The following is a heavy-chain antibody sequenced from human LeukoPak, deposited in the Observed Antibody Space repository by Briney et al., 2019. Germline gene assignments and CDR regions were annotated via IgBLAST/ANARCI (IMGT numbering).Heavy chain of an antibody. CDR1: GGSIGSSSYY. CDR3: ARSKMAPDRTGYYYYYYMDV. V-gene: IGHV4-39*01. CDR2: VYYSGST. D-gene: IGHD2-8*01. J-gene: IGHJ6*03. Sequence: SETLSLTCTVSGGSIGSSSYYWGWIRQPPGKGLEWIGSVYYSGSTYYNPSLKSRVTISVDTSKNQFSLKLSSVTAADTAAYYCARSKMAPDRTGYYYYYYMDVWGKGTTVTISS.